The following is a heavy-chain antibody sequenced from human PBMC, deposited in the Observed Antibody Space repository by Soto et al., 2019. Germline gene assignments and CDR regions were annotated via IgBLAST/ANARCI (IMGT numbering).Heavy chain of an antibody. CDR3: ARHALLRFLEPNYFDY. V-gene: IGHV5-51*01. D-gene: IGHD3-3*01. Sequence: PGESLKISCKGSGYSFTSYWIGWVRQMPGKGLEWMGIIYPGDSDTRYSPSFQGQVTISADKSISTAYLQWSSLKASDTAMYYCARHALLRFLEPNYFDYWGQGTLVTVSS. J-gene: IGHJ4*02. CDR2: IYPGDSDT. CDR1: GYSFTSYW.